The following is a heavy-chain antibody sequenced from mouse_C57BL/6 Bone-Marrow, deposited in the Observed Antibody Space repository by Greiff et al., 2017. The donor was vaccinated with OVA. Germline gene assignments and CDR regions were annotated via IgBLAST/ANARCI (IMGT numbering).Heavy chain of an antibody. J-gene: IGHJ4*01. CDR2: IYPGSGST. D-gene: IGHD2-1*01. V-gene: IGHV1-55*01. CDR1: GYTFTSYW. Sequence: QVQLQQPGAELVKPGASVKMSCKASGYTFTSYWITWVKQRPGQGLEWIGDIYPGSGSTNYNEKFKSKATLTVDTSSSTAYMQLSSLTSVDSAVYYCARGRGNYGAMDYWGQGTSVTVSS. CDR3: ARGRGNYGAMDY.